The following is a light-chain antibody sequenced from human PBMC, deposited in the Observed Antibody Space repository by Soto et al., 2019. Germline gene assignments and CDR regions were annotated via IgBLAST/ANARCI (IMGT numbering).Light chain of an antibody. CDR3: QQRSNWGIT. V-gene: IGKV3-11*01. CDR2: DAS. CDR1: LSVTTF. J-gene: IGKJ5*01. Sequence: IVLTQSPATLSLSPGEGATLSCRASLSVTTFLACYQQKPCQAPRLLIYDASNNTTGIPPRFSGSGSGTDFTLTISSLAPEDFVFYYCQQRSNWGITFGQGTRLEMK.